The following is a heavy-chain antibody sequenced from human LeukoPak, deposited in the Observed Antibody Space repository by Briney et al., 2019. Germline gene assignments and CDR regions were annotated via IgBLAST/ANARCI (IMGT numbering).Heavy chain of an antibody. CDR2: ISYDGSNE. J-gene: IGHJ6*03. D-gene: IGHD1-7*01. Sequence: GGFLRLSCAASGFPFSIHFMHWVPQAPAKGLEWVALISYDGSNEYYADSVKGRFTISRDNSKNTLYLQMNSLRADDTAVYYCARDGDWNYLRYYYMDVWGKGTTVTVSS. CDR1: GFPFSIHF. CDR3: ARDGDWNYLRYYYMDV. V-gene: IGHV3-30*03.